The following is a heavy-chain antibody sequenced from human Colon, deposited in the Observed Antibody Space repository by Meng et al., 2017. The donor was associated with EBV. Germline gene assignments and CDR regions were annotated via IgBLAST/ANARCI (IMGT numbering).Heavy chain of an antibody. V-gene: IGHV4-30-2*01. CDR2: IYHGGTT. CDR1: GDSISSGDYS. Sequence: QLLLPASDSGLAQPPHSSSLTCAVSGDSISSGDYSWSWIRQPPGQGLEWIGYIYHGGTTYNTSLKSRVTISVDNSKNQSSLRLTSVTAADTAVYYCARGPYCGGDCYWFDPWGQGTLVTVSS. D-gene: IGHD2-21*02. CDR3: ARGPYCGGDCYWFDP. J-gene: IGHJ5*02.